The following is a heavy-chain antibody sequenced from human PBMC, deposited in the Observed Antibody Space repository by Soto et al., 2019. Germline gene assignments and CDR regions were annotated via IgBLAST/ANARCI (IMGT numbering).Heavy chain of an antibody. Sequence: QVQLVQSGAAVKKPGASVKVSFKASGYTFTSYDINWARQDTGQGLEWMGWMNPNSGNTVYAQKSQGRVTVTRNTSISTAYMELSSLRSEDTAVYYCARERSYGLDYWGQGTLVTVSS. V-gene: IGHV1-8*01. CDR3: ARERSYGLDY. CDR1: GYTFTSYD. D-gene: IGHD5-18*01. J-gene: IGHJ4*02. CDR2: MNPNSGNT.